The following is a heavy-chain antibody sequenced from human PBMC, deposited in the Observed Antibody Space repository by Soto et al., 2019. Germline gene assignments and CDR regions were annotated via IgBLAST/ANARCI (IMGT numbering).Heavy chain of an antibody. V-gene: IGHV3-30-3*01. D-gene: IGHD3-22*01. J-gene: IGHJ4*02. CDR1: GFTFSSYS. CDR2: ISYDGSNK. Sequence: GGSLXLSCAASGFTFSSYSMHWVRQAPGKGLEWVAVISYDGSNKYYADSVKGRFTISRDNSKNTLYLQMNSLRAEDTAVYYCARGGYYYDSTGHFDYWGQGTLVTVSS. CDR3: ARGGYYYDSTGHFDY.